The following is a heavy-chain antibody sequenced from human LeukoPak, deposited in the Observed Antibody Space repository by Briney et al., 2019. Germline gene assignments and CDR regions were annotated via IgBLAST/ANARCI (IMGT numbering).Heavy chain of an antibody. CDR3: ARHGLYYYDSSGRTGSFFDY. V-gene: IGHV5-51*01. CDR2: TYPGDSDT. J-gene: IGHJ4*02. CDR1: GYSFTSYW. D-gene: IGHD3-22*01. Sequence: RGESLKISCKGSGYSFTSYWIGWVRQMPGKGLEWMGITYPGDSDTRYSPSFQGQVTISADKSISTAYLQWSSLKASDTAMYYCARHGLYYYDSSGRTGSFFDYWGQGTLVTVSS.